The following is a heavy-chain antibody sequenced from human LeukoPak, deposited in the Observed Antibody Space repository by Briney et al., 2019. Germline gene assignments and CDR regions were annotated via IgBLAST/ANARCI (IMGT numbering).Heavy chain of an antibody. J-gene: IGHJ4*02. V-gene: IGHV3-48*04. CDR2: ISSSGSTI. D-gene: IGHD3-22*01. CDR1: GFTFSSYS. Sequence: GGSLRLSCAASGFTFSSYSMNWVRQAPGKGLEWVSYISSSGSTIYYADSVKGRFTISRDNAKNSLYLQMNSLRAEDTAVYYCARDYYYDSSGYWKYWGQGTLVTVSS. CDR3: ARDYYYDSSGYWKY.